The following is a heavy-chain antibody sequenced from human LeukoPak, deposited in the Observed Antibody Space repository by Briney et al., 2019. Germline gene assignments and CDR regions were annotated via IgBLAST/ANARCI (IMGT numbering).Heavy chain of an antibody. CDR2: ISAYNVNT. Sequence: GASVKVSCKASGYTFTTYDISWVRQAPGQGLEWMGWISAYNVNTNYAQKFQGRVTITRNTSISTAYMELSSLRSEDTVVYYCARTVPAGIPPRSGNYYMDVWGKGTTVTVSS. CDR1: GYTFTTYD. CDR3: ARTVPAGIPPRSGNYYMDV. D-gene: IGHD4-11*01. J-gene: IGHJ6*03. V-gene: IGHV1-18*01.